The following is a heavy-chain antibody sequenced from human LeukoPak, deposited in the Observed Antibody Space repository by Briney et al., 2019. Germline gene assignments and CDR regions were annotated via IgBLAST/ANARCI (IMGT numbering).Heavy chain of an antibody. CDR3: ARLDAPGIAAAGDYYYGMDV. J-gene: IGHJ6*02. Sequence: GESLKISCKGSGYSFTSYWIGWVRQMPGKGLEWMGIIYPGDSDTRYSPSFQGQVTISADKSISTAYLQWSSLKASDTAMYYCARLDAPGIAAAGDYYYGMDVWGQGTTVTVSS. CDR1: GYSFTSYW. CDR2: IYPGDSDT. V-gene: IGHV5-51*01. D-gene: IGHD6-13*01.